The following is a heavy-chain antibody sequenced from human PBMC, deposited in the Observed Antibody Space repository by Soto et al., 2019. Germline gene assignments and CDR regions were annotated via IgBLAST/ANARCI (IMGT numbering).Heavy chain of an antibody. J-gene: IGHJ4*02. D-gene: IGHD5-12*01. CDR3: ARGSATPYLINY. CDR2: INPNSGGT. Sequence: QVQLVQSGAEVKKPGASVKVSCKASGYTFTGYYMHWVRQAPGQGLEWMGGINPNSGGTNYAQKFQGWVTMNREPSIGTAYLELSRVRADDAAVYYCARGSATPYLINYWGQGTLVTVSS. CDR1: GYTFTGYY. V-gene: IGHV1-2*04.